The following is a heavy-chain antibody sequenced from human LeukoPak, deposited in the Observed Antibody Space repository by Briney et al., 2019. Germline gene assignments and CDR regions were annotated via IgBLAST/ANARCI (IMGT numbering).Heavy chain of an antibody. CDR3: ARGNPGIAAAGSQTAGDS. J-gene: IGHJ4*02. CDR1: GGSISSYY. Sequence: SETPSLTCTVSGGSISSYYWSWIRQPAGKGLEWIGRIYTSGSTNYNPSLKSRVTMSVDTSKNQFSLKLSSVTAADTAVYYCARGNPGIAAAGSQTAGDSWGQGTLVTVSS. V-gene: IGHV4-4*07. CDR2: IYTSGST. D-gene: IGHD6-13*01.